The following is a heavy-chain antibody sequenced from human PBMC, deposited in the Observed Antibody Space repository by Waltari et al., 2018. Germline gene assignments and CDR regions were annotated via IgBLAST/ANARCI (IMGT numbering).Heavy chain of an antibody. V-gene: IGHV1-69*12. J-gene: IGHJ3*01. CDR1: GGSFGTYG. Sequence: QVHLVQSGAEVRKPGSSVKVPCEASGGSFGTYGISWVRQAPGQGLEWMAGIIPIFGTPNYAQKFQGRVTVAADELTTTVYMELSSLRSDDTAVYFCAKRIVGGPFDVWGQGTMVTVSS. D-gene: IGHD1-26*01. CDR2: IIPIFGTP. CDR3: AKRIVGGPFDV.